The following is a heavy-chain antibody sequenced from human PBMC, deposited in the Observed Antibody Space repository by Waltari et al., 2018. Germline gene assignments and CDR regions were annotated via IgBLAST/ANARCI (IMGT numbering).Heavy chain of an antibody. CDR2: ICKDGGIK. CDR1: GFTFNTYG. CDR3: GRGGHDYGDYERYGMDL. J-gene: IGHJ6*02. D-gene: IGHD4-17*01. V-gene: IGHV3-33*01. Sequence: QVQLVESGGGVVQPGMSLRLSCAASGFTFNTYGMHWVRQVPGKGRGWLTTICKDGGIKYYADSVKGRFTISRDNSKNTLYLQMTSLRAEDTAVYYCGRGGHDYGDYERYGMDLWGQGTTVTVSS.